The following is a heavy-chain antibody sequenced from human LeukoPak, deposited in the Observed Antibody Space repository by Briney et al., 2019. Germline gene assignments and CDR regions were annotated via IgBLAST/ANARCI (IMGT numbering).Heavy chain of an antibody. J-gene: IGHJ4*01. D-gene: IGHD6-13*01. CDR2: IRQDGSER. V-gene: IGHV3-7*01. Sequence: GGSLRLSCEVSGFTFTDYWMNWVRQAPGKGPEWVASIRQDGSERTYVDSVKGRFTISRDNTKNSLSLQLNGLRAEDTAVYYCARDGTAAGLYFDLWGQGTLVTVSS. CDR3: ARDGTAAGLYFDL. CDR1: GFTFTDYW.